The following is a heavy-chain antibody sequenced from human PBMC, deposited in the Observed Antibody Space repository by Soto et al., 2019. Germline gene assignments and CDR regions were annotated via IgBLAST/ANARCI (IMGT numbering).Heavy chain of an antibody. J-gene: IGHJ4*02. CDR3: ARDFAYFDS. CDR1: GGSFKSGSYS. Sequence: SETLSLTCTVSGGSFKSGSYSWSWIRQPPGEGLEWIGYVYHTGRTSYNPSLKSRVSISMDTSKNQFSLNLDSVTAADTAVYFCARDFAYFDSWGQGTLVTVSS. D-gene: IGHD3-3*01. CDR2: VYHTGRT. V-gene: IGHV4-61*01.